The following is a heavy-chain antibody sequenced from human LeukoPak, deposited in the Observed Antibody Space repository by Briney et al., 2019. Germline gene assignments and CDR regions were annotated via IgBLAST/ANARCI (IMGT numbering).Heavy chain of an antibody. V-gene: IGHV3-30*02. J-gene: IGHJ4*02. CDR3: AKDRSSGWYYFDY. CDR2: IRYDGSNK. Sequence: GGSLRLSCAASGFTFSSYGMHWVRQAPGKGLEWVAFIRYDGSNKYYADSVKGRFTISRDNSKNTLYLQMNGLRAEDTAVYYCAKDRSSGWYYFDYWGQGTLVTVSS. CDR1: GFTFSSYG. D-gene: IGHD6-19*01.